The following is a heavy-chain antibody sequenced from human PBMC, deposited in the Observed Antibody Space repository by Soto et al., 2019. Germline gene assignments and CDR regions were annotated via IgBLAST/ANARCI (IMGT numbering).Heavy chain of an antibody. CDR2: ISAYNGDT. J-gene: IGHJ4*02. CDR1: GYIFTNFG. V-gene: IGHV1-18*01. CDR3: ARGGDYLDY. Sequence: QVQLVQSRPEVKKPGASVKVSCKASGYIFTNFGITWARQAPGQGLEWMGWISAYNGDTKYAEKFQGRVTMTTDTSTTTAYMELRSLRSDDTAVYYCARGGDYLDYWGQGALVTVSS.